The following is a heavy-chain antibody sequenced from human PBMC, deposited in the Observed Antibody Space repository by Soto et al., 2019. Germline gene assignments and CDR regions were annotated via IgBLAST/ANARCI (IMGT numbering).Heavy chain of an antibody. Sequence: SETLSLTCTVSGGSISSSSYYWGWVRQPPGKGLEWIGRIYYSGSPYYSPSLKSRVAVSVDTSKNQFSLHLSSVTAADTAVYFCARSSAPGGYYFDYWGQGTLVTVSS. J-gene: IGHJ4*02. CDR2: IYYSGSP. CDR1: GGSISSSSYY. D-gene: IGHD6-13*01. V-gene: IGHV4-39*01. CDR3: ARSSAPGGYYFDY.